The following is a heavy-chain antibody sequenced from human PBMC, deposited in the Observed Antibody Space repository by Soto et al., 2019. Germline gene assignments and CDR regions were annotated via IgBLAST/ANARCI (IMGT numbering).Heavy chain of an antibody. J-gene: IGHJ4*02. V-gene: IGHV3-23*01. D-gene: IGHD6-13*01. CDR2: ISGSGGST. CDR3: AKGEPPRIAAAGKFDY. Sequence: GGSLRLSCAASGFTFSSYAMSWVRQAPGKGLEWVSAISGSGGSTYYADSVKGRFTISRDNSKNTLYLQMNSLRAEDTAVYYCAKGEPPRIAAAGKFDYWGQGTLVTSPQ. CDR1: GFTFSSYA.